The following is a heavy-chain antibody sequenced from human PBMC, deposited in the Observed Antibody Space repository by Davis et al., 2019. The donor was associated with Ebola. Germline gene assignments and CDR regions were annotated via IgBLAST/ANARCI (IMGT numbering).Heavy chain of an antibody. V-gene: IGHV1-69*13. CDR3: ARGLLGDNWFDP. J-gene: IGHJ5*02. CDR1: GGTFSSYA. Sequence: SVKVSCKASGGTFSSYATSWVRQAPGQGLEWMAGIIPIFGTANYAQKFQGRVTITADESTSTAYMELSSLRSEDTAVYYCARGLLGDNWFDPWGQGTLVTVSS. CDR2: IIPIFGTA. D-gene: IGHD3-16*01.